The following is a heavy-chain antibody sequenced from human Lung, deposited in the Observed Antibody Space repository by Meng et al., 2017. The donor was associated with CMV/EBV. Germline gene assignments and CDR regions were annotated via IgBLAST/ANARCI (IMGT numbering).Heavy chain of an antibody. J-gene: IGHJ6*02. D-gene: IGHD3-22*01. V-gene: IGHV3-30*02. CDR2: IRFDGTNK. CDR1: GFTFSSYA. CDR3: AKRGDSSGTYAMDV. Sequence: GESLKISCAASGFTFSSYAMHWVRQAPGKGLEWVANIRFDGTNKYHADSVKGRFTISRDNSKNTLYLQMNRLRAEDTAVYYCAKRGDSSGTYAMDVWGQGTTVTVSS.